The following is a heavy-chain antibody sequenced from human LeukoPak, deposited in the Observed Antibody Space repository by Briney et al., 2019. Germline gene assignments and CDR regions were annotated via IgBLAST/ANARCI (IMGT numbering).Heavy chain of an antibody. J-gene: IGHJ4*02. CDR1: GFTFGDYA. D-gene: IGHD2-2*01. Sequence: GRSLILSCTASGFTFGDYAMSWVRQAPGKGLEWVGFIRSKAYGGTTEYAASVKGRFTISRDDSKSIAYLQMNSLKTEDTAVYYCTRDLQPVVPAADYYFDYWGQGTLVTVSS. V-gene: IGHV3-49*04. CDR3: TRDLQPVVPAADYYFDY. CDR2: IRSKAYGGTT.